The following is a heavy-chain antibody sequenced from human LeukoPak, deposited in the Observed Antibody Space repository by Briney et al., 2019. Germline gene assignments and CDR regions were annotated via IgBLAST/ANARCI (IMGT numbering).Heavy chain of an antibody. J-gene: IGHJ4*02. D-gene: IGHD2-15*01. Sequence: ASVKVSCKAPGYTFTSYDINWVRQATGQGLEWMGWMNPNSGNTGYAQKFQGRVTITRNTSISTAYMELSSLRSEDTAVYYCARGVVVVVAATGNFDYWGQGTLVTVSS. CDR1: GYTFTSYD. CDR2: MNPNSGNT. V-gene: IGHV1-8*03. CDR3: ARGVVVVVAATGNFDY.